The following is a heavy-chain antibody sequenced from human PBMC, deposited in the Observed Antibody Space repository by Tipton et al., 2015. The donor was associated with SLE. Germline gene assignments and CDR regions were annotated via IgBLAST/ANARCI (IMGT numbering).Heavy chain of an antibody. CDR2: IYHSGGT. J-gene: IGHJ4*02. CDR1: GYSISSGYY. Sequence: TLSLTCAVSGYSISSGYYWGWIRQPPGKGLEWIGRIYHSGGTYYNPTLKSRVTISVDTSKNQFSLKLSSVTAAGTAVYYCARGYGYQLLWHRVDYWGQGTLVTVSS. CDR3: ARGYGYQLLWHRVDY. V-gene: IGHV4-38-2*01. D-gene: IGHD2-2*01.